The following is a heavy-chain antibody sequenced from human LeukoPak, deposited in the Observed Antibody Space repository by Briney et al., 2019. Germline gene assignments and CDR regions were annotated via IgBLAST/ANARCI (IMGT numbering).Heavy chain of an antibody. CDR3: ARGTIGNYATFDI. V-gene: IGHV3-30*03. J-gene: IGHJ3*02. CDR1: GFTFSSYG. CDR2: ISYDGSNK. D-gene: IGHD4-11*01. Sequence: GGSLRLSCAASGFTFSSYGMHWVRQAPGKGLEWVVVISYDGSNKYYADSVKGRFTISRDNSKNTLYLQMNSLRAEDTAVYYCARGTIGNYATFDIWGQGTMVTVSS.